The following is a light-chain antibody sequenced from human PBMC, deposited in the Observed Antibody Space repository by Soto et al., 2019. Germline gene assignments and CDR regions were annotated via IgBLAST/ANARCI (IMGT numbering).Light chain of an antibody. CDR3: SSYGGTNNLL. CDR2: EVH. CDR1: SSDVGGYKY. V-gene: IGLV2-8*01. Sequence: QSALTQPPSASGSPGQSVTISCTGTSSDVGGYKYVPWYQQHPGKAPKLMIFEVHKRPSGVPDRFSGSKSGNTASLTVSGLQAEDEADYYCSSYGGTNNLLFGGGTKVTVL. J-gene: IGLJ2*01.